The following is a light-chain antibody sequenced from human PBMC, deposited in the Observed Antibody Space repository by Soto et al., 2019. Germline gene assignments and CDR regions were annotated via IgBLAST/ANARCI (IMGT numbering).Light chain of an antibody. Sequence: EIVMTQSPATPSLSPGERATLSCRASQSVSSNLAWYQQKPGQAPRLLIYGASTRATGIPDRFSGSGSGTEFTLTISSLQSEDLAVYYCQQYNNRPWTFGQGTKVEI. CDR1: QSVSSN. J-gene: IGKJ1*01. CDR2: GAS. CDR3: QQYNNRPWT. V-gene: IGKV3-15*01.